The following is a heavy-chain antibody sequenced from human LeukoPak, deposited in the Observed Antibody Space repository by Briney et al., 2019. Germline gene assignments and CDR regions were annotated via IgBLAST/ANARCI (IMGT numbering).Heavy chain of an antibody. CDR2: ISESGANT. J-gene: IGHJ6*02. V-gene: IGHV3-23*01. CDR1: GFTFSSYW. Sequence: GGSLRLSCAASGFTFSSYWMSWVRQAPGKGLEWVSTISESGANTHYAASVKGRFTISRDDSKNTLYVQMNSLRVEDTAIYYCTIQCSGSSCQPPDVWGQGTTVTVSS. CDR3: TIQCSGSSCQPPDV. D-gene: IGHD2-15*01.